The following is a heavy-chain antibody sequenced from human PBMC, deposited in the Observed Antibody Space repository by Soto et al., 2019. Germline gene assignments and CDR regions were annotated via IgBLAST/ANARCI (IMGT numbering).Heavy chain of an antibody. CDR3: ARVQDSFVYYYYGMDV. V-gene: IGHV3-30-3*01. CDR1: GFTFSSYA. CDR2: ISYDGGNK. Sequence: QVQLVESGGGVVQPGRSLRLSCAASGFTFSSYAMHWVRQAPGKGLEWVAVISYDGGNKYYADSVQGRFTISRDNSKNSLYLQMNSLRAEDTAVYDCARVQDSFVYYYYGMDVWGQGTTVTVSS. J-gene: IGHJ6*02. D-gene: IGHD2-15*01.